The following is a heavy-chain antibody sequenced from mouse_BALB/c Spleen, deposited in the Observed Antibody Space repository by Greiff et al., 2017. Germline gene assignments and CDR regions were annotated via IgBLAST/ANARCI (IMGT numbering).Heavy chain of an antibody. CDR2: ISSGSSTI. CDR3: ARDYGSYYFDY. V-gene: IGHV5-17*02. Sequence: DVHLVESGGGLVQPGGSRKLSCAASGFTFSSFGMHWVRQAPEKGLEWVAYISSGSSTIYYADTVKGRFTISRDNPKNTLFLQMTSLRSEDTAMYYCARDYGSYYFDYWGPGTTLTVSS. CDR1: GFTFSSFG. D-gene: IGHD1-1*01. J-gene: IGHJ2*01.